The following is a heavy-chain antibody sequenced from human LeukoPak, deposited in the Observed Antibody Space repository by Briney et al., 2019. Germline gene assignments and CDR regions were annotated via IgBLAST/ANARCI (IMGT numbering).Heavy chain of an antibody. Sequence: PGGSLRLSCAASGFTFSSYWMHWVRQAPGKGLVWVSRINSDGSSTSYADSVKGRFTISRDNAKNTLYLQMNSLRAEDTAVYYCARVAVVRNWFDPWGQGTLVTVSS. V-gene: IGHV3-74*01. J-gene: IGHJ5*02. CDR2: INSDGSST. CDR1: GFTFSSYW. CDR3: ARVAVVRNWFDP. D-gene: IGHD4-23*01.